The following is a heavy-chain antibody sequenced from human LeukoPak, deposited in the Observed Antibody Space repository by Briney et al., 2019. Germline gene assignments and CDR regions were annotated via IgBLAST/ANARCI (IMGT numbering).Heavy chain of an antibody. CDR1: GGSISSYY. Sequence: SETLSLTCTVSGGSISSYYWSWLRQPAGKGLEWIGRIYTSGSTNYNPSLKSRVTMSVDTSKNQFSLKLSSVTAADTAVYYCARGRYCSSTSCYGVNYYYCMDVWGKGTTVTVSS. CDR2: IYTSGST. V-gene: IGHV4-4*07. D-gene: IGHD2-2*01. CDR3: ARGRYCSSTSCYGVNYYYCMDV. J-gene: IGHJ6*03.